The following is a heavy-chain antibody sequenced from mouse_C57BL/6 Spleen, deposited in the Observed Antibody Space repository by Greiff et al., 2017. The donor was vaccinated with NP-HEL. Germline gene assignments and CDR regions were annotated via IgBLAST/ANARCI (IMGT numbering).Heavy chain of an antibody. J-gene: IGHJ4*01. CDR2: IGPGSGST. D-gene: IGHD2-4*01. CDR3: ARSDDYDPLYYYAMDY. Sequence: VKLVESGAELVKPGASVKISCKASGYTFTDYYINWVKQRPGQGLEWIGKIGPGSGSTYYNEKFKGKATLTADKSSSTAYMQLSSLTSEDSAVYFCARSDDYDPLYYYAMDYWGQGTSVTVSS. CDR1: GYTFTDYY. V-gene: IGHV1-77*01.